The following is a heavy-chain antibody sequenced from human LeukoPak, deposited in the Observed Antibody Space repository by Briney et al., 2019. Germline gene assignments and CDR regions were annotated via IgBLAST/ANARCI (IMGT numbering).Heavy chain of an antibody. CDR2: INPNSGGT. V-gene: IGHV1-2*02. CDR1: GYTLTELS. D-gene: IGHD4-17*01. CDR3: ARELIYTVTTTGLLDY. Sequence: ASVKVSCKVSGYTLTELSMHWVRQAPGKGLEWMGWINPNSGGTKYAQRFQGRVTMTRDTSISTAYMELSGLRSDDTAVYYCARELIYTVTTTGLLDYWGQGTLVTVSS. J-gene: IGHJ4*02.